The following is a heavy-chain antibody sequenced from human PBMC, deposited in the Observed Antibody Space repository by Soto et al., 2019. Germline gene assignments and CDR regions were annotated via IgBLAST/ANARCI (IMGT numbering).Heavy chain of an antibody. V-gene: IGHV1-46*01. CDR2: INTSGDST. CDR1: GYTFTRYY. Sequence: GASVKVSCKASGYTFTRYYMHWVRQAPGQGLEWVVIINTSGDSTSYAQKFQGRVTMTRDTSTSTVYMELSSLRSEDMAVYYCARDRIPYYYDRSGYAGHNAFDIWGQGTMFTVSS. D-gene: IGHD3-22*01. CDR3: ARDRIPYYYDRSGYAGHNAFDI. J-gene: IGHJ3*02.